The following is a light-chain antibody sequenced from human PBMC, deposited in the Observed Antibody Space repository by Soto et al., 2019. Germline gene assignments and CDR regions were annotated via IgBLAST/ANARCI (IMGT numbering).Light chain of an antibody. CDR2: GAS. J-gene: IGKJ4*01. CDR3: QQYNNWPLLT. CDR1: QSVSSN. V-gene: IGKV3-15*01. Sequence: EIVMTQSPATLSVSPGERANLSCRASQSVSSNLVWYQQKPVQAPWLLIYGASTRATGIPARFSGSGSGTEFTLTISSLQSEDFAVYYCQQYNNWPLLTFGGGTKVDIK.